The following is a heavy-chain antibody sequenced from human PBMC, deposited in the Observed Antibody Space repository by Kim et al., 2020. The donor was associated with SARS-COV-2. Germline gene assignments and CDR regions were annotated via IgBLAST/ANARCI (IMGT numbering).Heavy chain of an antibody. D-gene: IGHD6-19*01. J-gene: IGHJ4*02. V-gene: IGHV1-8*01. Sequence: AQNFQGRVTMTRNTSISTAYMELSSLRSEDTAVYYCARGGYSSGWYNAGYWGQGTLVTVSS. CDR3: ARGGYSSGWYNAGY.